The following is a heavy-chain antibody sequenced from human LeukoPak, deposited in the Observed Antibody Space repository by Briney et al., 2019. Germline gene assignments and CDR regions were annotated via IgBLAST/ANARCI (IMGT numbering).Heavy chain of an antibody. CDR3: ARDLSDYDFWSGYYPCCTFDY. Sequence: GGSLRLSCAASGFTFSSYSMNWVRQAPGKGLEWVSYISSSSSTIYYADSVKGRFTISRDNAKNSLYLQMNSLRAEDTAVYYCARDLSDYDFWSGYYPCCTFDYWGQGTLVTVSS. J-gene: IGHJ4*02. V-gene: IGHV3-48*01. CDR1: GFTFSSYS. CDR2: ISSSSSTI. D-gene: IGHD3-3*01.